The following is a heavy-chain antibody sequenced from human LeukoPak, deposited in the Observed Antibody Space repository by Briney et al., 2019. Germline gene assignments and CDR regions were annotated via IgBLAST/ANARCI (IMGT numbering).Heavy chain of an antibody. J-gene: IGHJ4*02. CDR1: GGSISSYY. Sequence: SETLSLTCTVSGGSISSYYWNWIRQPPGKGLEWIGYIYYSGSTNYNPSLKSRVTISADTSKNQFSLKLSSVTAADTAVYYCARGQSIVGATGDFWGQGTLVTVSS. CDR2: IYYSGST. V-gene: IGHV4-59*12. D-gene: IGHD1-26*01. CDR3: ARGQSIVGATGDF.